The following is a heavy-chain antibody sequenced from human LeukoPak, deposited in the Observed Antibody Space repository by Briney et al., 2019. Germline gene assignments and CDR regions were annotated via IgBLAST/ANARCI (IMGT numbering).Heavy chain of an antibody. CDR1: GGSISSYY. V-gene: IGHV4-59*01. D-gene: IGHD5-24*01. J-gene: IGHJ3*02. Sequence: PSETLSLTCTVSGGSISSYYWSWIRQPPGKGLEWIGYIYYSGSTNYNPSLKSRVTISVDTSKNQFSLKLSSVTAADTAVYYCARETRRDGYNLGAFDIWGQGTMVTVSS. CDR2: IYYSGST. CDR3: ARETRRDGYNLGAFDI.